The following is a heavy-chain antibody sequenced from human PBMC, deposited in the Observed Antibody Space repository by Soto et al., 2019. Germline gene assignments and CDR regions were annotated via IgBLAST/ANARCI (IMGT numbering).Heavy chain of an antibody. D-gene: IGHD2-15*01. CDR1: GFTFSRYA. Sequence: EVQLLESGGGLVQPGGSLRLSCAASGFTFSRYAMSWVRQAPGKGLEWVSAISGSGGSTYYADSVTGRFTISRDNSKNTLYQQMNGQRAEDTAVYYCAKDPYCRGGIGHNVWGYLGQGTLVTVSS. CDR2: ISGSGGST. CDR3: AKDPYCRGGIGHNVWGY. V-gene: IGHV3-23*01. J-gene: IGHJ4*02.